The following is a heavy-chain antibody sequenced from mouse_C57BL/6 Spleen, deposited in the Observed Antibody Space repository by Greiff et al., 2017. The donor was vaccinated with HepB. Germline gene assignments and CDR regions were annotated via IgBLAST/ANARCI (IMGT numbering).Heavy chain of an antibody. Sequence: QVQLKQSGAELVKPGASVKISCKASGYAFSSYWMNWVKQRPGKGLEWIGQIYPGDGDTNYNGKFKGKATLTADKSSSTAYMQLSSLTSEDSAVYFCARLRVTTVVAPGFDVWGTGTTVTVSS. CDR3: ARLRVTTVVAPGFDV. V-gene: IGHV1-80*01. D-gene: IGHD1-1*01. J-gene: IGHJ1*03. CDR2: IYPGDGDT. CDR1: GYAFSSYW.